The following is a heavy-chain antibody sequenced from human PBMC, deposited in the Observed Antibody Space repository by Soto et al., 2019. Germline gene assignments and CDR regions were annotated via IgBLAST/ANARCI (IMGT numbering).Heavy chain of an antibody. CDR1: GFTVSSNY. V-gene: IGHV3-66*01. D-gene: IGHD2-15*01. J-gene: IGHJ4*02. CDR3: ARVATEYYFDY. CDR2: IYSGGST. Sequence: PGGSLRLSCAASGFTVSSNYMSWVRQAPGKGLEWVSVIYSGGSTYYADSVKGRFTISRDKSKNTLYLQMNSLRAEDTALYYCARVATEYYFDYWGQGTLVTVSS.